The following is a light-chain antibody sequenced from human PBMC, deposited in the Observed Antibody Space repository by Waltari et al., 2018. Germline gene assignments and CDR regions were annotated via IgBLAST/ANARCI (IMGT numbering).Light chain of an antibody. Sequence: QSALTQPASVSGSPGQSITISCTGTSSDVGGYNYVPGYQQHPGKAPKLMIYDVSNRPSGVSNRFSGSKSGNTASLTISGLQAEDEADYYCSSYTSSSTLDVFGGGTKLTVL. CDR1: SSDVGGYNY. V-gene: IGLV2-14*03. J-gene: IGLJ2*01. CDR3: SSYTSSSTLDV. CDR2: DVS.